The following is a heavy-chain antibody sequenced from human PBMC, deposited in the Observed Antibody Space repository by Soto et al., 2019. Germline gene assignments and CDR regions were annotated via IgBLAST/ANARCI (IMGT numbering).Heavy chain of an antibody. Sequence: ASVKVSCTVSGYTLTELSMHWVRQAPGKGLEWMGGFDPEDGETIYAQKFQGRVTMTEDTSTDTAYMELSSLRSEDTAVYYCATTTGYCSSTSCYAAWFGPWGQGTLVTVSS. CDR3: ATTTGYCSSTSCYAAWFGP. D-gene: IGHD2-2*01. CDR2: FDPEDGET. V-gene: IGHV1-24*01. J-gene: IGHJ5*02. CDR1: GYTLTELS.